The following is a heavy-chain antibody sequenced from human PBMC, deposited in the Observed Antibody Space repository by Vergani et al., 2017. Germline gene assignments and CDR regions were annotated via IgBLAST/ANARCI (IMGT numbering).Heavy chain of an antibody. CDR3: VSGSRRLLWFGELEAPLDY. CDR1: GFTFSSYS. V-gene: IGHV3-64D*06. CDR2: ISSNGGST. Sequence: EVQLVESGGGLVKPGGSLRLSCAASGFTFSSYSMNWVRQAPGKGLEYVSAISSNGGSTYYADSVKGRFTISRDNSKNTLYLQMSSLRAEDTAVYYCVSGSRRLLWFGELEAPLDYWGQGTLVTVSS. D-gene: IGHD3-10*01. J-gene: IGHJ4*02.